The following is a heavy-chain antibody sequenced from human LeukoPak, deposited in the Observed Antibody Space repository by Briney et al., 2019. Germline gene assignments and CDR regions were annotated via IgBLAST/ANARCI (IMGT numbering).Heavy chain of an antibody. J-gene: IGHJ4*02. CDR3: AKQLGYCSDGSCYFPY. V-gene: IGHV3-72*01. D-gene: IGHD2-15*01. CDR1: GYTFSDHY. Sequence: PGGSLRLSCAASGYTFSDHYIDWVRQAPGKGLEWVGQTRNKANNYATEYAASVKGRFTISRDDSRNSVYLQMNSLRAEDTAVYYCAKQLGYCSDGSCYFPYWGQGTLVTVSS. CDR2: TRNKANNYAT.